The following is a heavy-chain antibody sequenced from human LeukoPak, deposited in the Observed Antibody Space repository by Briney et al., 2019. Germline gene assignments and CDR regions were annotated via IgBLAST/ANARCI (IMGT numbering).Heavy chain of an antibody. CDR2: ISGSGGST. CDR1: GFTVSSNY. V-gene: IGHV3-23*01. CDR3: AKDPHYDSSGYYRPEYFDY. J-gene: IGHJ4*02. D-gene: IGHD3-22*01. Sequence: SGGSLRLSCAASGFTVSSNYMSWVRQAPGKGLEWVSAISGSGGSTYYADSVKGRFTISRDNSKNTLYLQMNSLRAEDTAVYYCAKDPHYDSSGYYRPEYFDYWGQGTLVTVSS.